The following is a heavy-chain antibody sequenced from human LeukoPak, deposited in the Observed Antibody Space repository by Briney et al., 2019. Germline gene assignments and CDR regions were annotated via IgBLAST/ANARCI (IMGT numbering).Heavy chain of an antibody. CDR1: GFTFSSYT. V-gene: IGHV3-48*04. D-gene: IGHD5-18*01. Sequence: GGSLRLSCAASGFTFSSYTMNWVRQAPGKGLEWVSYISSSGSTIYYADSVKGRFTISRDNAKNSLYLQMNSLRAEDTAVYYCARHHPSYGYRSLVPWGQGTMVTVSS. J-gene: IGHJ3*01. CDR3: ARHHPSYGYRSLVP. CDR2: ISSSGSTI.